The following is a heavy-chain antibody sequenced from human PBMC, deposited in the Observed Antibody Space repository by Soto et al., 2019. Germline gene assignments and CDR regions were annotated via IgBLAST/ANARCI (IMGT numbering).Heavy chain of an antibody. D-gene: IGHD6-13*01. J-gene: IGHJ4*02. V-gene: IGHV3-66*01. CDR2: IYSGGST. Sequence: PGGSLRLSCAASGFTVSSNYMSWVRQAPGKGLEWVSVIYSGGSTYYADSVKGRFTISRDNSKNTLYLQMNSLRAEDTAVYYCARDHQGIAAAGPMGYWGQGTLVTVSS. CDR3: ARDHQGIAAAGPMGY. CDR1: GFTVSSNY.